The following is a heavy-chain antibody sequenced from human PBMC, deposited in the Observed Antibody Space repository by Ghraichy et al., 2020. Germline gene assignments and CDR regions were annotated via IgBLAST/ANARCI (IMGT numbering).Heavy chain of an antibody. CDR1: GGSFSGYY. J-gene: IGHJ3*02. Sequence: SETLSLTCAVYGGSFSGYYWSWIRQPPGKGLEWIGEINHSGSTNYNPSLKSRVTISVDTSKNQFSLKLSSVTAADTAVYYCARQSLIRDRRAFDIWGQGTMVTVSS. V-gene: IGHV4-34*01. CDR3: ARQSLIRDRRAFDI. CDR2: INHSGST. D-gene: IGHD1-14*01.